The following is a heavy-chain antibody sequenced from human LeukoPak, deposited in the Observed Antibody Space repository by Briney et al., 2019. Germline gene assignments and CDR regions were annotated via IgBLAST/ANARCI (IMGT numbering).Heavy chain of an antibody. J-gene: IGHJ4*02. Sequence: GGPLKLSGEAPGLTFSSYALHWVRQTPAKGLEWVAVISYDGGYKEYAGSVKGRFTISRDNSENTLYLQMNSLRPDDTAVYYCAKDGSYSGSYLPDYWGQGTPVTVSS. D-gene: IGHD1-26*01. CDR3: AKDGSYSGSYLPDY. CDR2: ISYDGGYK. V-gene: IGHV3-30*18. CDR1: GLTFSSYA.